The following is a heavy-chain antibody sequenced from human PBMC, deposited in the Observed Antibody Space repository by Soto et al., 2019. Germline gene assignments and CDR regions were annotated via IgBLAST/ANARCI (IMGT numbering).Heavy chain of an antibody. V-gene: IGHV4-34*01. D-gene: IGHD3-16*01. J-gene: IGHJ6*03. Sequence: SETLSLTCAVYGGSFSGYYWSWIRQPPGKGLEWIGEINRSGSTNYNPSLKSRVTISVDTSKNQFSLKLSSVTAADTAVYYCARGPLDLLYDYMDCWGKGTTVTVSS. CDR3: ARGPLDLLYDYMDC. CDR2: INRSGST. CDR1: GGSFSGYY.